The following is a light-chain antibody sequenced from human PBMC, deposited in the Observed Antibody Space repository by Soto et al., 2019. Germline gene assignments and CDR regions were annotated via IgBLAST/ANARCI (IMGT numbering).Light chain of an antibody. CDR1: HDVSYDSNNRHY. J-gene: IGKJ2*03. CDR2: WAS. V-gene: IGKV4-1*01. CDR3: HQHHPVLGNG. Sequence: DIVMTQSPDSLTVSLGERATINCKSRHDVSYDSNNRHYLAWYQQRPGQPPKLLIYWASTRASGVPDRFSGSGSGTDFTLTISSLQPEDAAVYYCHQHHPVLGNGFAQGTKVDIK.